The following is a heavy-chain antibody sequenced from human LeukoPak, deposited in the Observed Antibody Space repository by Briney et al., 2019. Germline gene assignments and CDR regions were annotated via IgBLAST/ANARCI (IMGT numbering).Heavy chain of an antibody. D-gene: IGHD3-22*01. V-gene: IGHV3-74*01. CDR2: ISGDGSTT. CDR3: ATGNYYDSRGYYTFGH. Sequence: GGSLRLSCAASGFAFNKYWMHWVRQAPGKGLVWFSRISGDGSTTSYADSVKGGFTISRDNAKNTLYLQMSSLRAEDTAVYYCATGNYYDSRGYYTFGHWGQGTLVTVSS. CDR1: GFAFNKYW. J-gene: IGHJ4*02.